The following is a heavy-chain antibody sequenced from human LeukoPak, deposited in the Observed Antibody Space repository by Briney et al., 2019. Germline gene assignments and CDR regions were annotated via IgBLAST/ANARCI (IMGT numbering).Heavy chain of an antibody. CDR2: ISYDGSNK. J-gene: IGHJ4*02. D-gene: IGHD6-19*01. CDR3: ARDGAVAGTALAPFDY. CDR1: GFTFSSYA. Sequence: GGSLRLSCAASGFTFSSYAMHRVRQAPGEGLEWVAVISYDGSNKYYADSVKGRFTISRDNSKNTLYLQMNSLRAEDTAVYYCARDGAVAGTALAPFDYWGQGTLVTVSS. V-gene: IGHV3-30-3*01.